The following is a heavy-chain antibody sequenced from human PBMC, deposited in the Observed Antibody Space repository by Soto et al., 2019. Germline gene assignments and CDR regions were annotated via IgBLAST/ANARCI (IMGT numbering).Heavy chain of an antibody. D-gene: IGHD4-17*01. V-gene: IGHV3-30-3*01. CDR1: GFTFSSYE. J-gene: IGHJ6*02. Sequence: QVQLVESGGGSVQPGRSLRLSCAASGFTFSSYEMHWVRQAPGKGLEWVAVISYDGSSKYYADSVKGRFTISRDNSKNTLYLQMNSLRAEDTAVYYCAREAGGDYYGMDVWGQGTTVTVS. CDR3: AREAGGDYYGMDV. CDR2: ISYDGSSK.